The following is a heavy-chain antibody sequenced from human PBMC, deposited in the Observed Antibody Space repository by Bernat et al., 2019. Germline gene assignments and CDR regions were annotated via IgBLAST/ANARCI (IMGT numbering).Heavy chain of an antibody. J-gene: IGHJ4*02. V-gene: IGHV3-21*05. CDR3: ARALLDRRGYSGYDLSY. CDR2: ISSSSSYI. Sequence: EVQLVESGGGLVKPGGSLRLSCAASGFTFSSYSMNWVRQAPGKGLEWVSYISSSSSYIYYADSVKGRFTISRDNAKNSLYLQMNSLRAEDTAVYYCARALLDRRGYSGYDLSYWGQGTLVTVSS. CDR1: GFTFSSYS. D-gene: IGHD5-12*01.